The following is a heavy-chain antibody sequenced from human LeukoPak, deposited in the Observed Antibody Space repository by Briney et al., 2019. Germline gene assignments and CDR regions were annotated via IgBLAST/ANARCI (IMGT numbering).Heavy chain of an antibody. J-gene: IGHJ1*01. V-gene: IGHV3-30*02. D-gene: IGHD6-19*01. Sequence: GGSLRLSCAASVFTFSSYGMHWVRQAPGKGLEWVAFIRYDGSNKYYADSVKGRFTISRDNSKNTLYLQMNSLRPEDTAVYYCARGGKIALAGTRSSQYFQHWGQGTLVTVSS. CDR2: IRYDGSNK. CDR3: ARGGKIALAGTRSSQYFQH. CDR1: VFTFSSYG.